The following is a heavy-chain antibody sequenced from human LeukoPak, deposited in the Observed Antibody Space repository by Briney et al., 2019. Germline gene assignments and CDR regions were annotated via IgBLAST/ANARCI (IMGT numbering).Heavy chain of an antibody. Sequence: GGSLRLSCVASGVTLSNYAMSWARQAPGKGLEWVSGISSSGSGGNTYYADSVKGRFTISRDSSRNTLFLHMNTLRAEDTAIYYCAKDRTLGASYWYFDLWGRGTLVTVSS. CDR3: AKDRTLGASYWYFDL. V-gene: IGHV3-23*01. CDR1: GVTLSNYA. CDR2: ISSSGSGGNT. J-gene: IGHJ2*01. D-gene: IGHD1-26*01.